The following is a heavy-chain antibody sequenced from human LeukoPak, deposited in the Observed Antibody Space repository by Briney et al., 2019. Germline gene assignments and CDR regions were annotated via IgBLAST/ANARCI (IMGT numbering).Heavy chain of an antibody. J-gene: IGHJ4*02. Sequence: PGGSLRLSCAASGFTVRIDYMSWVRQAPGKGLEWVSAIYSGGSTYYADSVKGRFTISRDSSENTLHLQMNNLRAEDTAVYYCARDGYSGNHWLNWGQGTLVTVSS. V-gene: IGHV3-53*01. CDR2: IYSGGST. CDR1: GFTVRIDY. CDR3: ARDGYSGNHWLN. D-gene: IGHD5-12*01.